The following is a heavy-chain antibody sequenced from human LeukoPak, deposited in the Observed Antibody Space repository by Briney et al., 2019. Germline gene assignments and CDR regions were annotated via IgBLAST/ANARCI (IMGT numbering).Heavy chain of an antibody. CDR3: AREGYDSSGYYLSGWFDP. CDR1: GGTFSSYA. Sequence: SVKVSCKASGGTFSSYAISWVRQAPGQGLEWMGRIISILGIANYAQKFQGRVTITADKSTSTAYMELSSLRSEDTAVYYCAREGYDSSGYYLSGWFDPWGQGTLVTVSS. CDR2: IISILGIA. J-gene: IGHJ5*02. V-gene: IGHV1-69*04. D-gene: IGHD3-22*01.